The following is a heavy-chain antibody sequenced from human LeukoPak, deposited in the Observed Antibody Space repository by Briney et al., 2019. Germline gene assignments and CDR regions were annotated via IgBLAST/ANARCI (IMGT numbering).Heavy chain of an antibody. CDR1: GFTFGDYA. V-gene: IGHV3-7*01. D-gene: IGHD1-26*01. Sequence: PGRSLRLSCTASGFTFGDYAMSWFRQAPGKGLEWVANIKQDGSEKYYVDSVKGRFTISRDNAKNSLYLQMNSLRAEDTAVYYCARVDSGSYWGYYYYYYMDVWGKGTTVTVSS. J-gene: IGHJ6*03. CDR2: IKQDGSEK. CDR3: ARVDSGSYWGYYYYYYMDV.